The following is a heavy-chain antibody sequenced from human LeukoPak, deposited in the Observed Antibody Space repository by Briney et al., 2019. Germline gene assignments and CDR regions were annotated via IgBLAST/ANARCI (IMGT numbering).Heavy chain of an antibody. J-gene: IGHJ6*02. D-gene: IGHD3-10*01. CDR1: GFTFSSYG. Sequence: GGPLRLSCAASGFTFSSYGMHWVRQAPGKGLEWVAFIRYDGSNKYYADSVKGRLTISRDNSKNTLYLQMNSLRAEDTAVYYCAKATMVRGVDISYYYYGMDVWGQGTTVTVSS. CDR3: AKATMVRGVDISYYYYGMDV. V-gene: IGHV3-30*02. CDR2: IRYDGSNK.